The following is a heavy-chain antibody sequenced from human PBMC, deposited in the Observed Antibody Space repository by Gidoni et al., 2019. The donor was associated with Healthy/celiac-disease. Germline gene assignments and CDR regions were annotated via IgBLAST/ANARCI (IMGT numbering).Heavy chain of an antibody. CDR1: GFTFSSYA. Sequence: QVQLVESGGGVVQPGRSRRLSCAASGFTFSSYAMHWVRQAPGKGLEWVAVISYDGSNKYYADSVKGRFTISRDNSKNTLYLQMNSLRAEDTAVYYCARWGYSYGYDYWGQGTLVTVSS. V-gene: IGHV3-30*01. CDR2: ISYDGSNK. CDR3: ARWGYSYGYDY. J-gene: IGHJ4*02. D-gene: IGHD5-18*01.